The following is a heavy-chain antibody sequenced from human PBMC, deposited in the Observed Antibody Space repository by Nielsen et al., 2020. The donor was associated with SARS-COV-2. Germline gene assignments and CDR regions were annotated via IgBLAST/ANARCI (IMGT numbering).Heavy chain of an antibody. J-gene: IGHJ4*02. CDR3: ARNSWRKSGSYYFDY. CDR2: VSSSGGST. Sequence: GGSLRLSCAASGFTFNIYAMAWVRRAPGRGLQWVTGVSSSGGSTYYTDSVKGRFSISRDNAKNSLYLQMNSLRDEDTAVYYCARNSWRKSGSYYFDYWGQGTLVTVSS. V-gene: IGHV3-23*01. CDR1: GFTFNIYA. D-gene: IGHD1-26*01.